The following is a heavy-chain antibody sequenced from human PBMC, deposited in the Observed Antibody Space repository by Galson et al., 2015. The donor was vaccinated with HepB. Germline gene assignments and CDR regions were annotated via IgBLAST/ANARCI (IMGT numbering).Heavy chain of an antibody. CDR2: IIPIFGTA. J-gene: IGHJ5*02. D-gene: IGHD2-2*02. CDR1: GGTFSSYA. Sequence: SVKVSCKASGGTFSSYAISWVRRAPGQGLEWMGGIIPIFGTANYAQKFQGRVTITADESTSTAYMELSSLRSEDTAVYYCARDWACSSTSCYTGWFDPWGQGTLVTVSS. CDR3: ARDWACSSTSCYTGWFDP. V-gene: IGHV1-69*13.